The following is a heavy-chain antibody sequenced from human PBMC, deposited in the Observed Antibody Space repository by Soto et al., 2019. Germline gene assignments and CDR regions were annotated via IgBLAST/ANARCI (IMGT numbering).Heavy chain of an antibody. CDR2: IYPGDSDT. Sequence: EVQLVQSGAEVKKPGESLKISCKGSGYSFTSYWIGWVRQMPGKGLEWMGIIYPGDSDTRYSPSFQGQVTISADKSISTAFLQRSSLKASDTAMYYCARTLAAGKFFYGMDVWGQGTTVTVSS. J-gene: IGHJ6*02. CDR3: ARTLAAGKFFYGMDV. CDR1: GYSFTSYW. V-gene: IGHV5-51*01. D-gene: IGHD6-13*01.